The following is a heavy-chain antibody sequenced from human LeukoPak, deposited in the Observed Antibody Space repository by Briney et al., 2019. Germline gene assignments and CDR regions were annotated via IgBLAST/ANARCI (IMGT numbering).Heavy chain of an antibody. J-gene: IGHJ4*02. Sequence: SETLSLTCTVSGGSISSNYWSWIRQPPGKGLEWIGYIYHSGSTSYNPSLKSRVTFSVDTSKNQFSLKLNSVAAADTAVYYCARDLYSTAYSPFDFWGQGTLVTVSS. D-gene: IGHD6-13*01. CDR2: IYHSGST. CDR3: ARDLYSTAYSPFDF. CDR1: GGSISSNY. V-gene: IGHV4-59*01.